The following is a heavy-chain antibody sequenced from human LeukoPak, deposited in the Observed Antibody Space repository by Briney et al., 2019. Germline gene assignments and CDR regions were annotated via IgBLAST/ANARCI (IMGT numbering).Heavy chain of an antibody. J-gene: IGHJ4*02. CDR3: ARRAGAYSHPYDY. CDR1: GFTVSSNS. V-gene: IGHV3-53*01. Sequence: GGSLRLSCTVSGFTVSSNSMSWVRQAPGKGLEWVSFIYSGTTHYSDSVKGRFTISRDNSKNTLYLQMNSLRAEDTAVYYCARRAGAYSHPYDYWGQGALVTVSS. D-gene: IGHD4/OR15-4a*01. CDR2: IYSGTT.